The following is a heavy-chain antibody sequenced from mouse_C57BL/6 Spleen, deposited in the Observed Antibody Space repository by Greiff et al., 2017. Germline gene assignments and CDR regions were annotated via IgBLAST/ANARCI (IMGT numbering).Heavy chain of an antibody. CDR2: ISDGGSYT. V-gene: IGHV5-4*01. CDR3: ARDGYYDYDVGAMDY. CDR1: GFTFSSYA. Sequence: EVKLVESGGGLVKPGGSLKLSCAASGFTFSSYAMSWVRPTPEKRLEWVATISDGGSYTYYPDNVKGRFTISRANAKNNLYLQMSHLKSEDTAMYYCARDGYYDYDVGAMDYWGQGTSVTVSS. J-gene: IGHJ4*01. D-gene: IGHD2-4*01.